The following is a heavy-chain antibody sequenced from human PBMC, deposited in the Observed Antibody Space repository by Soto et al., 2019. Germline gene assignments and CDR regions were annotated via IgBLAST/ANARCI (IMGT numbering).Heavy chain of an antibody. J-gene: IGHJ5*02. CDR3: ARLRIATNNYKWFDP. CDR1: GASLNSGNYY. Sequence: SETLSLTCRVSGASLNSGNYYWSWIRQVPGKGLEWIGHIYVTGAVDYNPSLRDRITISQDTSERQFSLNLRLVTAADTAVYYCARLRIATNNYKWFDPWGQGTLVTVSS. V-gene: IGHV4-31*03. CDR2: IYVTGAV. D-gene: IGHD2-21*01.